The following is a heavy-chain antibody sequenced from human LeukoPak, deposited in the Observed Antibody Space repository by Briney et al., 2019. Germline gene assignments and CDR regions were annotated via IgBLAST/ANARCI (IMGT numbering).Heavy chain of an antibody. CDR3: ARLSDYYDSSGYHYIFDY. Sequence: SETLSLTCTVSGGSISSYYWSWIRQPPGKGLEWIGYIYYSGSTNYNPSLKSRVTISVDTSKNQFSLKLSSVAAADTAVYYCARLSDYYDSSGYHYIFDYWGQGTLVTVSS. J-gene: IGHJ4*02. CDR1: GGSISSYY. V-gene: IGHV4-59*01. CDR2: IYYSGST. D-gene: IGHD3-22*01.